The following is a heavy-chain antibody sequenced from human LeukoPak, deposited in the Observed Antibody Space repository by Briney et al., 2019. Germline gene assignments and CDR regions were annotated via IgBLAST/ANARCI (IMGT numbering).Heavy chain of an antibody. V-gene: IGHV3-30-3*01. CDR3: ARGKEILVPNAIRFDY. Sequence: GGSLRLSCAASGLTFDDYAMHWVRQAPGKGLEWVAVISHDATNKYYADSVKGRFTISRDNSKNTLYLQMNSLGTEDTAVYFCARGKEILVPNAIRFDYWGQGTLVTVSS. J-gene: IGHJ4*02. D-gene: IGHD2-2*02. CDR1: GLTFDDYA. CDR2: ISHDATNK.